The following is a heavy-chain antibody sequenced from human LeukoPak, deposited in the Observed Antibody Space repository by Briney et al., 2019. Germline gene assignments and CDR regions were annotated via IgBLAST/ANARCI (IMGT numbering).Heavy chain of an antibody. CDR1: GGSISTYY. V-gene: IGHV4-4*07. D-gene: IGHD3-22*01. Sequence: SETLSLTCTVSGGSISTYYWTWIRQPAGKGLDWIGRIYTSGSTNYNPSLKSRVTISVDKSKNQFSLKLSSVTAADTAVYYCAREPYFDSTGYYFDYWGQGTLVTISS. J-gene: IGHJ4*02. CDR3: AREPYFDSTGYYFDY. CDR2: IYTSGST.